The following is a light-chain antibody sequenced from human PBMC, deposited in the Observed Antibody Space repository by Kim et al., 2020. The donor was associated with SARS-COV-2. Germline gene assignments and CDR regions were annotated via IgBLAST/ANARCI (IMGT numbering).Light chain of an antibody. V-gene: IGLV2-11*01. CDR3: CSYAGSYTLGV. Sequence: SVTSSCTGTSSYVGGYNYVSWYQQHPGKAPKLMIYDVSKRPSGVPDRFSGSKSGNTASLTISGLQAEDEADYYCCSYAGSYTLGVFGGGTQLTVL. CDR2: DVS. CDR1: SSYVGGYNY. J-gene: IGLJ2*01.